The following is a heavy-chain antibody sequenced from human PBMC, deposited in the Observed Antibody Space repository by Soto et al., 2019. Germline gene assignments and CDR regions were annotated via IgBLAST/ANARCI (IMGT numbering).Heavy chain of an antibody. CDR3: ARHRGIVVVPAARRRKDSWFDP. D-gene: IGHD2-2*01. CDR2: IYYSGST. CDR1: GGSISSYY. Sequence: QVQLQESGPGLVKPSETLSLTCTVSGGSISSYYWSWIRQPPGKGLEWIGYIYYSGSTNYNPSLKSRVTISVDTPKKQFSLKLSSVTAADTAVYYCARHRGIVVVPAARRRKDSWFDPWGQGTLVTVSS. J-gene: IGHJ5*02. V-gene: IGHV4-59*08.